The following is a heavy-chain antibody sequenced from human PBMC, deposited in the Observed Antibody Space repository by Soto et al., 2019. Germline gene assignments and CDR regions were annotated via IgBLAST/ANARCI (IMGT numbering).Heavy chain of an antibody. J-gene: IGHJ4*02. V-gene: IGHV3-30*03. CDR1: GFTFSSYG. Sequence: GGSLRLSCAASGFTFSSYGIHWARQAPGKGLEWVAVISYDGSNKYYADSVKGRFTISRDNSKNTLYLQMNSLRAEDTAVYYCARDLDTIFGVVIPFDYWGQGTLVTVSS. CDR3: ARDLDTIFGVVIPFDY. D-gene: IGHD3-3*01. CDR2: ISYDGSNK.